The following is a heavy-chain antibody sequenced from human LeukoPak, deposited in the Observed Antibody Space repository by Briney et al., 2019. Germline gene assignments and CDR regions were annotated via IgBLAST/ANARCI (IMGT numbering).Heavy chain of an antibody. J-gene: IGHJ4*02. CDR1: GFTVSSNY. Sequence: GGSLRLSCAASGFTVSSNYMSWVRQAPGRGREWVSVIYSGGSTYYADSVKGRFSISRDNPKNTLFLQLNSLRAGDTAVYYCARGTVIMVDYWGQGPLVTVSS. CDR3: ARGTVIMVDY. D-gene: IGHD3-10*01. CDR2: IYSGGST. V-gene: IGHV3-66*01.